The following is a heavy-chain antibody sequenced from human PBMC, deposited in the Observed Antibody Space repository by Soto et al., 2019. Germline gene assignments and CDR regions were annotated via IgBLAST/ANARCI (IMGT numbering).Heavy chain of an antibody. D-gene: IGHD2-15*01. CDR3: ARGQVVAAQH. V-gene: IGHV4-30-2*01. CDR1: GDSISSGGYS. CDR2: IYHSGST. Sequence: QLQLQESGSGLVKPSQTLSLTCAVSGDSISSGGYSWSWIRQPPGQGLEWIGYIYHSGSTNYIPSLKSRVTISVDRSKNQFSLKLSSVTAADTAVYYCARGQVVAAQHWGQGTLVTVSS. J-gene: IGHJ4*02.